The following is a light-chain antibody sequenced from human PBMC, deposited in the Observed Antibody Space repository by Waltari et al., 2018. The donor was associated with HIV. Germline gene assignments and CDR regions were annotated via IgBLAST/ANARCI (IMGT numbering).Light chain of an antibody. CDR3: CSYAGSRRV. CDR1: RSDVGRYNL. Sequence: QSDLTQPASVSGSPGPSITISCTGTRSDVGRYNLVSWYQQYPGKAPKLMIYEVNKRPSGISHRFSGSKSGNTASLTISGLQAEDEADYYCCSYAGSRRVFGTGTKVTVL. J-gene: IGLJ1*01. CDR2: EVN. V-gene: IGLV2-23*02.